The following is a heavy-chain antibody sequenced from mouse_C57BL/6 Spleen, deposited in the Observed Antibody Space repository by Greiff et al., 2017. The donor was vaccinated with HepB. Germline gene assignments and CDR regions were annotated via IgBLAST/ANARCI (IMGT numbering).Heavy chain of an antibody. J-gene: IGHJ1*03. Sequence: EVMLVESGGGLVKPGGSLKLSCAASGFTFSDYGMHWVRQAPEKGLEWVAYISSGSSTIYYADTVKGRFTISRNNDNNTLFLQMTSLRAVDTAMYYCARGGGLDYSNYVWYFDVWGTGTTVTVAS. CDR3: ARGGGLDYSNYVWYFDV. V-gene: IGHV5-17*01. CDR1: GFTFSDYG. CDR2: ISSGSSTI. D-gene: IGHD2-5*01.